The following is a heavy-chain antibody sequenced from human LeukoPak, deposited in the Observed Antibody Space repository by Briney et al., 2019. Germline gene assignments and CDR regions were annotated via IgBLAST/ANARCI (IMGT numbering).Heavy chain of an antibody. J-gene: IGHJ4*02. D-gene: IGHD3-22*01. Sequence: KSGGSLRLSCAASGFTFSSYSMNWVRQAPGKGLEWVSSISSSSSYIYYADSVKGRFTISRDNAKNSLYLQMNSLRAEDTAVYYCASGSTRITMIAPLGDWGQGTLVTVSS. CDR3: ASGSTRITMIAPLGD. CDR1: GFTFSSYS. V-gene: IGHV3-21*01. CDR2: ISSSSSYI.